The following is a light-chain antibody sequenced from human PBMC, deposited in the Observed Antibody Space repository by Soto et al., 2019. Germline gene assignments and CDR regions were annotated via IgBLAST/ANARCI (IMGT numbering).Light chain of an antibody. CDR1: QSIAGY. J-gene: IGKJ2*01. CDR3: QQSYSTPYT. Sequence: DLQMTQSPSSLSASVGDRVIFTCRASQSIAGYLHWYQQKPGKAPKLLIFGASSLRDGVPSRFSGSGSGTDFTLAISSLQPEDFATYYCQQSYSTPYTFGQGTKLEIK. CDR2: GAS. V-gene: IGKV1-39*01.